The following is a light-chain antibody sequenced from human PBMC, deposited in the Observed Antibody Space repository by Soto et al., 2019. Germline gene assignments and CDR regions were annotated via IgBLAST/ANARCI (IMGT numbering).Light chain of an antibody. J-gene: IGLJ1*01. CDR2: DVS. V-gene: IGLV2-14*01. Sequence: QSALTQPAAVPGSPGQSITISCTGTSSDVGGYNYVSWYQQHPGKAPKLMIYDVSNRPSGVSNRFSGSMSGNTASLTISGLQAEDEADYYCSSYTSSSTYVFGTGTKVTVL. CDR1: SSDVGGYNY. CDR3: SSYTSSSTYV.